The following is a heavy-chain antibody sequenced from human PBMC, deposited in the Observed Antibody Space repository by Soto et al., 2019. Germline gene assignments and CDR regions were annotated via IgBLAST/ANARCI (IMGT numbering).Heavy chain of an antibody. CDR2: ISSRDSI. D-gene: IGHD3-22*01. CDR1: GFTFSDYY. Sequence: QLQLVESGGGLVQPGGSLRLSCAASGFTFSDYYMSWIRQAPGKGLEWVSYISSRDSIYYADSVKGRFTISRDNAKNSVYLQMNSLRAEDTAVYYCARDLGYYDSSGYFDYWGQGTLVTVSS. J-gene: IGHJ4*02. V-gene: IGHV3-11*01. CDR3: ARDLGYYDSSGYFDY.